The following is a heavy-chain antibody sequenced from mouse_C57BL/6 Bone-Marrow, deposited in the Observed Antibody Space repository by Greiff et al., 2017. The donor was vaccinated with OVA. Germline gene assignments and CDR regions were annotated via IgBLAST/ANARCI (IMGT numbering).Heavy chain of an antibody. J-gene: IGHJ2*01. V-gene: IGHV1-19*01. D-gene: IGHD1-1*01. CDR2: INPYNGGT. Sequence: EVQLQQSGPVLVKPGASVKMSCKASGYTFTDYYMNWVKQSHGKSLEWIGVINPYNGGTSYNQKFKGKATLTVDKSSSTAYMALNSLTSEDSAGYYCARGPYITTVVAVDYWGQGTTLTVSS. CDR1: GYTFTDYY. CDR3: ARGPYITTVVAVDY.